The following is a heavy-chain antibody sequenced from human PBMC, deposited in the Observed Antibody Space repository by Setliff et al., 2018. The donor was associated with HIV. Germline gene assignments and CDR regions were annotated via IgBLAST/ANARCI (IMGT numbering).Heavy chain of an antibody. CDR3: ARSLLPSITVAGGSLRLS. CDR2: IHTSGNA. Sequence: LSLTCTVSGGSISSGTYFWSWIRQPAGKGLEWVGHIHTSGNANYNPSLNSRITISVDTSKNHFSLKLSSVTAADTAVYYCARSLLPSITVAGGSLRLSWG. CDR1: GGSISSGTYF. V-gene: IGHV4-61*09. J-gene: IGHJ5*01. D-gene: IGHD6-19*01.